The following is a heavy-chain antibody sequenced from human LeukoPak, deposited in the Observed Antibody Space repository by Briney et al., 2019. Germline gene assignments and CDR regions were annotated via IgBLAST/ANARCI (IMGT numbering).Heavy chain of an antibody. CDR2: IWSDGSGK. CDR1: GLTFSSYG. CDR3: ARGGRNYYYGMDV. D-gene: IGHD3/OR15-3a*01. Sequence: PGGSLRLSCVASGLTFSSYGMHWVRQAPGEGLEWVSVIWSDGSGKYYADSVNGRFTISRDNSKKTLYLQMSSLRTEDTAVYYCARGGRNYYYGMDVWGQGTTVTVSS. V-gene: IGHV3-33*01. J-gene: IGHJ6*02.